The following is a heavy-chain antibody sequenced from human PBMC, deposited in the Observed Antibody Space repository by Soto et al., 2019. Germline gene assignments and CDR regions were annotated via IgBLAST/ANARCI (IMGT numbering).Heavy chain of an antibody. CDR2: IYHGSTT. CDR3: ARFPAPIVVVTAIRGAHDALDI. D-gene: IGHD2-21*02. CDR1: GYSISSGSY. Sequence: SETLSLTCTVSGYSISSGSYWAWIRQPPGKGPEWIASIYHGSTTFYNPSLKSRITISVDTSKNQFSLKLSSVTAADTAAYYCARFPAPIVVVTAIRGAHDALDIWGRGTMVTVSS. V-gene: IGHV4-38-2*02. J-gene: IGHJ3*02.